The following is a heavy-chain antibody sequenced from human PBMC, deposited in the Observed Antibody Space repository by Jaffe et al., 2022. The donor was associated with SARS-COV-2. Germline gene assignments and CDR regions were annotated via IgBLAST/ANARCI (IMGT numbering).Heavy chain of an antibody. CDR3: AREELNILTGRDHYYYYYGMDV. CDR1: GGTFSSYA. V-gene: IGHV1-69*01. CDR2: IIPIFGTA. Sequence: QVQLVQSGAEVKKPGSSVKVSCKASGGTFSSYAISWVRQAPGQGLEWMGGIIPIFGTANYAQKFQGRVTITADESTSTAYMELSSLRSEDTAVYYCAREELNILTGRDHYYYYYGMDVWGQGTTVTVSS. J-gene: IGHJ6*02. D-gene: IGHD3-9*01.